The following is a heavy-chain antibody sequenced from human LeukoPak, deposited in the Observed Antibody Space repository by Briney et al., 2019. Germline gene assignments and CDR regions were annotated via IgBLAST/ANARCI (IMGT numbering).Heavy chain of an antibody. CDR1: GGTFSSYA. J-gene: IGHJ3*02. D-gene: IGHD6-19*01. CDR3: AREGKDGIAVTGASDI. CDR2: IIPIFGTA. V-gene: IGHV1-69*06. Sequence: SVKVSCKASGGTFSSYAISWVRQAPGQGLEWMGGIIPIFGTANYAQKFQGRVTITADKSTSTAYMELSSLRSEDTAVYYCAREGKDGIAVTGASDIWGQGTMVTVSS.